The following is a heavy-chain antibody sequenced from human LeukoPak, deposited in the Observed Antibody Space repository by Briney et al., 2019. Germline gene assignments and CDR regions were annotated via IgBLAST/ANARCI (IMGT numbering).Heavy chain of an antibody. CDR1: GYSFSNYW. J-gene: IGHJ4*02. Sequence: GESLKISCKGSGYSFSNYWIAWVRQMPGKGLDWMGIIYPGDSDTRYSPSFQGQVTISADRSISAACLQWSSLKASDTAMYYCARRSGSFQGDYNFDFWGQGTLVTVSS. V-gene: IGHV5-51*01. CDR2: IYPGDSDT. D-gene: IGHD1-26*01. CDR3: ARRSGSFQGDYNFDF.